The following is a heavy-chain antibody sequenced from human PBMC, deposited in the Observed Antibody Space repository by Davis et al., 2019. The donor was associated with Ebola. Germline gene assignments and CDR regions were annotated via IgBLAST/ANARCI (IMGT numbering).Heavy chain of an antibody. CDR2: IYYSGST. V-gene: IGHV4-39*01. Sequence: MPSETLSLTCTVPGGSIRSSSYYWRWIRQPPGKGLEWIGSIYYSGSTYYNPSLNSRVTISVDTSKNQFSLKLSSVTAADTAVYYCARLRPAFDPWGQGTLVTVSS. CDR1: GGSIRSSSYY. CDR3: ARLRPAFDP. D-gene: IGHD3-16*01. J-gene: IGHJ5*02.